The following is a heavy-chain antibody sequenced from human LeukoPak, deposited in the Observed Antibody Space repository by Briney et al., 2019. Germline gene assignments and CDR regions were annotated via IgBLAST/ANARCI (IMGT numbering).Heavy chain of an antibody. V-gene: IGHV4-30-4*01. D-gene: IGHD7-27*01. Sequence: PSETLSLTCTVSGGSISSGDYYWSWIRQPPGKGLEWIGYIYNSGSTYYNPSLKSRVTISVDTSKNQFSLKLSSVTAADTAVYYCARETGYDTELGLVDYWGQGTLVTVSS. CDR2: IYNSGST. CDR3: ARETGYDTELGLVDY. CDR1: GGSISSGDYY. J-gene: IGHJ4*02.